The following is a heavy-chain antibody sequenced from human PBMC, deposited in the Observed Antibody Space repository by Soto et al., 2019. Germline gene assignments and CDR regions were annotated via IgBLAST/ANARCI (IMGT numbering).Heavy chain of an antibody. V-gene: IGHV3-43*01. Sequence: EVQLVESGGGLIQPGGSLRLSCAASGFTFDDYTMHWVRQAPGKGLEWVSLISWDGGSTYYADSVKGRFTISRDNSKNSLYLQMNSLRTEDTALYYCAKEAAAGIDYWGQGTLVTVSS. D-gene: IGHD6-13*01. CDR2: ISWDGGST. J-gene: IGHJ4*02. CDR1: GFTFDDYT. CDR3: AKEAAAGIDY.